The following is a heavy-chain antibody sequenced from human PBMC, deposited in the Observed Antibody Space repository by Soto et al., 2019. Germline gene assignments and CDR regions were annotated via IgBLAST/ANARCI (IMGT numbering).Heavy chain of an antibody. D-gene: IGHD3-10*01. CDR3: ARAAAIMTRGFTGMDV. CDR1: GFAFSDYE. J-gene: IGHJ6*02. Sequence: EVQLLESGGGLVQPGGSLRLSCEASGFAFSDYEMNWVRQAPGKGLEWVSYISSSASTIHYADSVKGRFTISRDNAKNSVYLQMNSLRTEDSAVYYCARAAAIMTRGFTGMDVWGQGTTVTVSS. V-gene: IGHV3-48*03. CDR2: ISSSASTI.